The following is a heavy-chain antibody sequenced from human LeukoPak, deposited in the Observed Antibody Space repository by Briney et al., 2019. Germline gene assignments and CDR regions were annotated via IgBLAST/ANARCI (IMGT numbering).Heavy chain of an antibody. J-gene: IGHJ4*02. CDR2: IKQDGSEK. V-gene: IGHV3-7*01. CDR1: GYTFSSYW. Sequence: GGSLRLSCAASGYTFSSYWMSWVRQPPARGLEWGANIKQDGSEKYYVDSVRGRFTIYRDNAKTSLYLQMNSLRDEDTDVYYCARGALDYWGQGTLVTVSS. CDR3: ARGALDY.